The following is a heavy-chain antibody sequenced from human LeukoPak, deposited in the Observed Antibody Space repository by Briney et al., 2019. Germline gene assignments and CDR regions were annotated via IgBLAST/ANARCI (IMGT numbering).Heavy chain of an antibody. CDR1: GFTFSNAW. V-gene: IGHV3-23*01. CDR2: ISGSGGST. Sequence: PGGSLRLSCAASGFTFSNAWMSWVRQAPGKGLEWVSAISGSGGSTYYADSVKGRFTISRDNSKNTLYLQMNSLRAEDAAVYYCATLYSSGWWGQGTLVTVSS. CDR3: ATLYSSGW. J-gene: IGHJ4*02. D-gene: IGHD6-19*01.